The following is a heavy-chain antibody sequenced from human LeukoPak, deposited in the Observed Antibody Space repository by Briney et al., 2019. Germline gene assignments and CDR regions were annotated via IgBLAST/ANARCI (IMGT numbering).Heavy chain of an antibody. CDR1: GGTFSSYA. D-gene: IGHD5-18*01. CDR2: IIPIFGTA. Sequence: SVKVSCKASGGTFSSYAISWARQAPGQGLEWLGGIIPIFGTANYAQKFQGRVTITADESTSTAYMELSSLRSEDTAVYYCARGDVDTAMVLEAYFDYWGQGTLVTVSS. CDR3: ARGDVDTAMVLEAYFDY. J-gene: IGHJ4*02. V-gene: IGHV1-69*13.